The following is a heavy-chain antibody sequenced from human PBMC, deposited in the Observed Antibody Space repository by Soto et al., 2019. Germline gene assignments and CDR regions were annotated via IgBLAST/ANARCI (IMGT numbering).Heavy chain of an antibody. D-gene: IGHD3-16*02. CDR3: ARLMITFGGVIVLPPAFDY. Sequence: GGSLRLSCAASGFTFSSYSMNWVRQAPGKGLEWVSSISSSSSYIYYADSVKGRFTISRDNAKNSLYLQMSSLRAEDTAVYCCARLMITFGGVIVLPPAFDYWGQGTLVTVSS. CDR2: ISSSSSYI. J-gene: IGHJ4*02. V-gene: IGHV3-21*01. CDR1: GFTFSSYS.